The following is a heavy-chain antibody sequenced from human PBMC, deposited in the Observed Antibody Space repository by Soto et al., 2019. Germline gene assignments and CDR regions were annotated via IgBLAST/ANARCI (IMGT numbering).Heavy chain of an antibody. V-gene: IGHV3-11*05. CDR2: ISSSGDRT. CDR3: VRETAYYFDT. CDR1: GFTFSGYY. D-gene: IGHD1-1*01. J-gene: IGHJ4*02. Sequence: QVQLVESGGGLVKPGGSLRLSCAASGFTFSGYYMTWIRQAPGKGLECISYISSSGDRTKYVDSVKGRFTISRDNAKKSLYLQMNSLRAEDTAVYYCVRETAYYFDTWGQGSLVTVSS.